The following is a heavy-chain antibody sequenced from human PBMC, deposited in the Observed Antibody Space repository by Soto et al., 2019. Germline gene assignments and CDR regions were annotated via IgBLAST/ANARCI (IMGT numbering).Heavy chain of an antibody. CDR2: MTGSGGDI. CDR1: GFTFSIYA. CDR3: AKDAVYGDGLWLAAN. V-gene: IGHV3-23*01. D-gene: IGHD2-21*02. Sequence: EVQLLESGGGLVQPGESLRLSCAASGFTFSIYAMMWVRQSPGKGQEWVAGMTGSGGDIRYADSVKGRFTISKDNSKNTLYLQMNSLRAEDTAMYYCAKDAVYGDGLWLAANWVRGTLVTVSS. J-gene: IGHJ4*02.